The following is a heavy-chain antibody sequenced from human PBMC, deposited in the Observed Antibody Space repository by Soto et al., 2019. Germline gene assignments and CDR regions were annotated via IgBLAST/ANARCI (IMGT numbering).Heavy chain of an antibody. CDR2: IYYTGST. V-gene: IGHV4-61*01. CDR1: GGFVSGGSYS. J-gene: IGHJ4*02. D-gene: IGHD1-26*01. Sequence: SSETLSLTCTVSGGFVSGGSYSRSWIRQPPGKRLEWIGYIYYTGSTNYNPSLKSRVTISVDTSKNQFSLKLNSVTTADTAVYYCARGHSGSFHFAYWGQGPLVTVSS. CDR3: ARGHSGSFHFAY.